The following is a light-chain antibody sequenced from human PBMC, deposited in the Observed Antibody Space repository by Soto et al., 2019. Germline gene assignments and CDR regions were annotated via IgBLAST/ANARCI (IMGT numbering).Light chain of an antibody. CDR3: QQRSNWPPVT. CDR2: GAS. J-gene: IGKJ4*01. V-gene: IGKV3D-20*02. CDR1: HFVASSY. Sequence: ETVMTQSPATLSVSPGERATLSCRASHFVASSYVAWYQQKPGQAPRLLIYGASSRATGIPDRFSGSGSGTDFTLTISSLEPEDFAVYYCQQRSNWPPVTFGGGTKVDIK.